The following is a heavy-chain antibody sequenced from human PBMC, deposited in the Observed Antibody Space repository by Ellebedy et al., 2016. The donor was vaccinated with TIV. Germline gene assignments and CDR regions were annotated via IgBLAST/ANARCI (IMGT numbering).Heavy chain of an antibody. V-gene: IGHV4-34*01. CDR1: GGSFSAYY. D-gene: IGHD3-3*01. CDR3: ARGGRRFLEWLYFDY. J-gene: IGHJ4*02. Sequence: SETLSLTXAVYGGSFSAYYWSWIRQPPGKGLEWIGDINQSGSTNYNPSLKSRVTISVDTSKNQFSLKLSSVTAADTAVYYCARGGRRFLEWLYFDYWGQGTLVTVSS. CDR2: INQSGST.